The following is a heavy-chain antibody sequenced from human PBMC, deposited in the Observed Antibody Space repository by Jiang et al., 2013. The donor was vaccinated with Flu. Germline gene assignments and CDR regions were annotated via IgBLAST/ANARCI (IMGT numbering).Heavy chain of an antibody. D-gene: IGHD3-3*01. CDR3: ARLTIFGVVTGYNWFDP. CDR2: IDPSDSYT. V-gene: IGHV5-10-1*01. Sequence: PGKGLEWMGKIDPSDSYTSYSPSFQGHVTISADKSISTAYLQWSSLEASDTAMYYCARLTIFGVVTGYNWFDPWGQGTLVTVSS. J-gene: IGHJ5*02.